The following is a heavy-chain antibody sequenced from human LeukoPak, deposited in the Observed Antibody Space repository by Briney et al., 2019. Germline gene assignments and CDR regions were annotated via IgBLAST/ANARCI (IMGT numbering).Heavy chain of an antibody. D-gene: IGHD1-1*01. V-gene: IGHV3-23*01. Sequence: GGSLRLSCAASAFTFSSHPMGWVRRAPGKGLEWVSSICSSIGCTYYADSVRGRFAISRDDSKNTLYLQMNSLRAEDTAVYYCARISLAHSDNFDSWGQGTLVTVSS. CDR2: ICSSIGCT. CDR3: ARISLAHSDNFDS. J-gene: IGHJ4*02. CDR1: AFTFSSHP.